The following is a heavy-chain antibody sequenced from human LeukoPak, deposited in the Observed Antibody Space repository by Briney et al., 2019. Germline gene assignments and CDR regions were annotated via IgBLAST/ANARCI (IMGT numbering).Heavy chain of an antibody. V-gene: IGHV3-7*01. Sequence: EGSLRLSCAASGFTFSSYWMSWVRQAPGKGLEWVANIKQDGSEKYYVDSVKGRFTISRDNAKNSLYLQMNSLRAEDTAVYYCARTSDYYYYGMDVWGQGTTVTVSS. CDR3: ARTSDYYYYGMDV. J-gene: IGHJ6*02. CDR2: IKQDGSEK. D-gene: IGHD2-2*01. CDR1: GFTFSSYW.